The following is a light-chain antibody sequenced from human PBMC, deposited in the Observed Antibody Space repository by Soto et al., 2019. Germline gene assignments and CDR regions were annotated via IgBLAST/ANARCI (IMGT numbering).Light chain of an antibody. CDR3: QQYNNWLRWT. J-gene: IGKJ1*01. CDR2: DAS. V-gene: IGKV3-15*01. Sequence: EIVMTQSPATLSVSPGERATLSCWASQSIGSNLAWYQQRPGQGPRLLIYDASTRATGIPARFSGSGSGTDFTLTISSLQSEDFAVYYCQQYNNWLRWTFGQVTMVEIK. CDR1: QSIGSN.